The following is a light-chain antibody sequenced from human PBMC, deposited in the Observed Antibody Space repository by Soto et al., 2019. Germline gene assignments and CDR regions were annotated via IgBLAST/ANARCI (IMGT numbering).Light chain of an antibody. CDR3: QQYIKWPIT. V-gene: IGKV3-15*01. CDR2: DAS. J-gene: IGKJ5*01. CDR1: QSVSSN. Sequence: EIVMTQSPGILSVSPGERATLSCRASQSVSSNLAWYQQKPGQAPRLLISDASTRATGIPARFSGSGSGTEFTLTVSSLQSEDFAVYYCQQYIKWPITFGQGTRLEIK.